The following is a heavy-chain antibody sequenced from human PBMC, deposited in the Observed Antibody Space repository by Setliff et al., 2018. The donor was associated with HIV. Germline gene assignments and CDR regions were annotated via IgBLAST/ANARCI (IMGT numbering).Heavy chain of an antibody. J-gene: IGHJ5*02. V-gene: IGHV4-59*11. CDR1: GGSISSHY. D-gene: IGHD6-13*01. CDR2: IYYSGSP. Sequence: SETLSLTCTVSGGSISSHYWSWIRQPPGKGLEWIGYIYYSGSPNYNPSLKSRVTISVDTSRNQFSLNLTSVTAADTAVYYCARDHIAAPGMGFDPWGRGTLVTVPQ. CDR3: ARDHIAAPGMGFDP.